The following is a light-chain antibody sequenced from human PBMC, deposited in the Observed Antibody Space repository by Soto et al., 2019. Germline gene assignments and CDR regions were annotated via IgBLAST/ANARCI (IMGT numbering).Light chain of an antibody. J-gene: IGKJ1*01. CDR2: GAT. V-gene: IGKV3-15*01. CDR3: QQYNTWPRT. CDR1: QSVGSN. Sequence: EIVMTQPPATLSVSPGERATLSCRASQSVGSNLAWYQQKPGPAPRLLIYGATTRATGLPARFNGSGSGTEFTLTISSLQSEDFAVYYCQQYNTWPRTFGQGTKVEIK.